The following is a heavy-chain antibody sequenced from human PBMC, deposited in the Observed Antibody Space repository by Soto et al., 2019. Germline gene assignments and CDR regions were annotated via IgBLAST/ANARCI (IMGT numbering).Heavy chain of an antibody. CDR1: GYSISSGYY. D-gene: IGHD6-19*01. Sequence: SETLSLTCAVSGYSISSGYYWGWIRQPPGKGLEWIGSIYHSGSTYYNPSLKSRVTISVDTSKNQFSLKLSSVTAADTAVYYCARGRGYSSGWYWFDPWGQGTLVTVSS. CDR2: IYHSGST. V-gene: IGHV4-38-2*01. J-gene: IGHJ5*02. CDR3: ARGRGYSSGWYWFDP.